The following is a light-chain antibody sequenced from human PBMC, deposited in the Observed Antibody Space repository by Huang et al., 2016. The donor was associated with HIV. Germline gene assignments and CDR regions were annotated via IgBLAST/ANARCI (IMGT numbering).Light chain of an antibody. V-gene: IGKV1-9*01. CDR1: QDIISY. Sequence: IQLTQSPSSLSASVGDRVTITCRASQDIISYLAWYQQNPGKAPKLLIYAASTLESGVPSRFSGSGSGTDFTLTINNVQPEDFATYYCLQLNAYPGTFGPGTNVDV. CDR3: LQLNAYPGT. CDR2: AAS. J-gene: IGKJ3*01.